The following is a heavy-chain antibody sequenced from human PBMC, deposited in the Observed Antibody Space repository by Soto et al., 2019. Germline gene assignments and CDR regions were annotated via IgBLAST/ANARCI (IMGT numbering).Heavy chain of an antibody. CDR1: GFTFSNAW. CDR2: IKSKTDGGTT. V-gene: IGHV3-15*01. CDR3: TTVYCSGGSCYIQGVPPYYYYYMDV. J-gene: IGHJ6*03. Sequence: GGSLRLSCAASGFTFSNAWMSWVRQAPGKGLEWVGRIKSKTDGGTTDYAAPVKGRLPISRDASKNTLYLQMNSLKTEDTAVYYCTTVYCSGGSCYIQGVPPYYYYYMDVWGKGTTVTVSS. D-gene: IGHD2-15*01.